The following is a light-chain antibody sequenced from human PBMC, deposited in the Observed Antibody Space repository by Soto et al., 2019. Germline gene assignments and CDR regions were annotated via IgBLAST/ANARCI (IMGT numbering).Light chain of an antibody. CDR3: QQYNSYTWP. CDR1: QSISSW. Sequence: DIQMTQSPSTLSASVGDRVTITCRASQSISSWLAWYQQKPGKAPKLLIYKASSLESGVPSRFSGSGSGTEFTRTISRLQPDDFETSYCQQYNSYTWPFGQGTKVDIK. J-gene: IGKJ1*01. CDR2: KAS. V-gene: IGKV1-5*03.